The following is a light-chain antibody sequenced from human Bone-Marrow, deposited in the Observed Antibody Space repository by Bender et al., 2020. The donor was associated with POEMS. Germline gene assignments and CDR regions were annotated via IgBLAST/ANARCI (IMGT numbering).Light chain of an antibody. CDR2: AVN. Sequence: QSALAQPASVSGSPGQSITIPCTGTYNDVGGFDYVSWYHQHPGKAPKLLITAVNNRPSGISNRFSGSKSDNTASLTISRLQAEDEADYYCSSYTSSSTNVFGRGTKVTVL. J-gene: IGLJ1*01. V-gene: IGLV2-14*01. CDR3: SSYTSSSTNV. CDR1: YNDVGGFDY.